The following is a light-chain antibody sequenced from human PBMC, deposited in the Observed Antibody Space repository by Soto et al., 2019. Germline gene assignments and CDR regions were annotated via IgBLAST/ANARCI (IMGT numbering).Light chain of an antibody. CDR1: QSISSW. CDR2: DAS. Sequence: DIQMTQYPSTLSASVGDRVTITCRASQSISSWLAWYQQKPGKAPKLLIYDASSLQSGVPSRFSGRGSGTEFTLSISSLQPDDFATYYCQQYNSYSGTFGQGTKVEIK. V-gene: IGKV1-5*01. CDR3: QQYNSYSGT. J-gene: IGKJ1*01.